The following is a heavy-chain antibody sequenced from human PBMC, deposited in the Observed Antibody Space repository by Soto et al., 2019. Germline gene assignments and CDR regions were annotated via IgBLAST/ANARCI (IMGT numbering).Heavy chain of an antibody. CDR1: GFSFSSYA. D-gene: IGHD1-26*01. CDR3: VNDVYSGSSGQLDL. Sequence: EVQLLESGGGLVQPGGSLRLSCAASGFSFSSYAMGWVRQAPGKGLEWVSIISATDVDTYYADSVKGHFIIARDDSRRTLFLQMNSLRAEDTAVYHWVNDVYSGSSGQLDLWGQGTLVNVSS. J-gene: IGHJ5*02. CDR2: ISATDVDT. V-gene: IGHV3-23*01.